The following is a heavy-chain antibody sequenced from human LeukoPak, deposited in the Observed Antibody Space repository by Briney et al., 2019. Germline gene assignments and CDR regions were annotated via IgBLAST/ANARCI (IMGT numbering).Heavy chain of an antibody. CDR3: ARDYSSESWFDP. CDR1: GFTFSSYS. V-gene: IGHV3-21*01. Sequence: GGSLRLSCTASGFTFSSYSMNWVRQAPGKGLEWVSSISSSSSYIYYADSVKGRFTISRDNAKNSLYLQMNSLRAEDTAVYYCARDYSSESWFDPWGQGTLVTVSS. D-gene: IGHD6-19*01. J-gene: IGHJ5*02. CDR2: ISSSSSYI.